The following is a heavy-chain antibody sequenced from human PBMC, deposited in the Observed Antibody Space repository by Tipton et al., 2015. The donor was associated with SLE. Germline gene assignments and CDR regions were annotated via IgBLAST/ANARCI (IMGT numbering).Heavy chain of an antibody. J-gene: IGHJ6*02. D-gene: IGHD3-10*01. CDR1: GVSISSSY. Sequence: TLSLTCNVSGVSISSSYWSWIRQPPGKGLEWIGSIYGSGSSYYNPSLRSRVTISVDTSKNQFSLKLSSVTAADTAVYFCARDPPSSYYYGMDVWGRGATVTVSS. CDR2: IYGSGSS. CDR3: ARDPPSSYYYGMDV. V-gene: IGHV4-4*07.